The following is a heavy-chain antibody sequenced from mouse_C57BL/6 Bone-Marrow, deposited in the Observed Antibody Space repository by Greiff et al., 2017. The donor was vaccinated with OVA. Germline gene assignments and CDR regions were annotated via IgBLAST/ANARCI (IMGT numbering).Heavy chain of an antibody. Sequence: VQLQQPGAELVKPGASVKMSCKASGYTFTSYWITWVKPRPGQGLEWIGMIHPNSGSTNYNEKFKSKATLTVDKSSSTAYMQLSSLTSEDSAVYYCARSRWLPDAMDYWGQGTSVTVSS. CDR3: ARSRWLPDAMDY. J-gene: IGHJ4*01. CDR1: GYTFTSYW. V-gene: IGHV1-64*01. D-gene: IGHD2-3*01. CDR2: IHPNSGST.